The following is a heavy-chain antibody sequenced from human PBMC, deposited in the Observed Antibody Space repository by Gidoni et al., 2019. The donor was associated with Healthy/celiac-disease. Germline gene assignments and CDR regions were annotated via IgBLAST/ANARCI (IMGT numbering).Heavy chain of an antibody. Sequence: EVQLLESGGNLVQPRGSLRLSCAASGFAFSTYAMSWVSPAPGKGLEWVSVISGAGGSTFYADSVQGRLTISIDNFKKTLYLQMNSLRSEDTAVYYCAKALLGYDSGTSPFDYWGQGTLVTVSS. D-gene: IGHD2-8*01. CDR3: AKALLGYDSGTSPFDY. J-gene: IGHJ4*02. CDR1: GFAFSTYA. CDR2: ISGAGGST. V-gene: IGHV3-23*01.